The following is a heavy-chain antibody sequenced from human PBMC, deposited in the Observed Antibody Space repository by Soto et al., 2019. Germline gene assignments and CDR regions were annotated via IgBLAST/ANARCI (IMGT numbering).Heavy chain of an antibody. J-gene: IGHJ4*02. V-gene: IGHV3-23*01. D-gene: IGHD3-22*01. CDR2: IGARGSST. Sequence: EVQLLESGGGLVQPGGSLRLSCAASGFTFSSYALTWVRQAPGKGLEWVSVIGARGSSTFHADSVKGRFTISRDNSKNTLFLQMNSLRAEDTAVYYCAKVVDYDSTGYYSHLDHWGQGTLVTVSS. CDR3: AKVVDYDSTGYYSHLDH. CDR1: GFTFSSYA.